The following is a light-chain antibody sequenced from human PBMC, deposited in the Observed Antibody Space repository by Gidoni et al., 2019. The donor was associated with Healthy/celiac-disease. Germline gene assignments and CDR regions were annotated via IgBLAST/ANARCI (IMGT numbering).Light chain of an antibody. CDR1: QSISSW. Sequence: DIQMTQSPSTLSASVGDRVTITCRASQSISSWLAWYQQKPGTAPKLLIYKASSLESGVPSRFIGSGSGTEFTLTISSLQPYDFATYYCQQYNSYSRTFGQGTKVEIK. CDR3: QQYNSYSRT. V-gene: IGKV1-5*03. J-gene: IGKJ1*01. CDR2: KAS.